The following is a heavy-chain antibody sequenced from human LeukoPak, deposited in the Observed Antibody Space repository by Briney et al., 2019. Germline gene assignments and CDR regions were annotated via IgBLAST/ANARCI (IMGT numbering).Heavy chain of an antibody. CDR1: GGTFSSYA. V-gene: IGHV1-69*06. J-gene: IGHJ5*02. Sequence: SVKVSCKASGGTFSSYAISWVRQAPGRGLEWMGGIIPIFGTANYAQKFQGRVTITADKSTSTAYMELSSLRSEDTAVYYCARETKDSSGWYHWFDPWGQGTLVTVSS. CDR2: IIPIFGTA. D-gene: IGHD6-19*01. CDR3: ARETKDSSGWYHWFDP.